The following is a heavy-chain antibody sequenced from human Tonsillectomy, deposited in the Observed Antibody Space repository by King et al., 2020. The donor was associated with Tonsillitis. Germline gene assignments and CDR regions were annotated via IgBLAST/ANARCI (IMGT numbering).Heavy chain of an antibody. CDR2: LTSGNTYI. D-gene: IGHD1-26*01. J-gene: IGHJ4*02. CDR1: GFTFSLYG. Sequence: EVQLVESGGGLVKPEGSLRISCAASGFTFSLYGLNWVRQAPGKGLEWVSSLTSGNTYIYYADSVKGRFTISRDNANNSLYLQMNSLRAEDTAVYYCARGSSSGLNTYSFDYWGQGTLVTVSS. V-gene: IGHV3-21*01. CDR3: ARGSSSGLNTYSFDY.